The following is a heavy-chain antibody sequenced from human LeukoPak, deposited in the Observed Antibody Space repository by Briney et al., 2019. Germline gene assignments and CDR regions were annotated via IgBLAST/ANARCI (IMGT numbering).Heavy chain of an antibody. V-gene: IGHV3-9*01. CDR3: AKDKGFRDIVVVPAALGDY. J-gene: IGHJ4*02. Sequence: GGSLRLSCAASGFTFDDYAMHWVRQAPGKGLEWVSGISWNSGSIGYADSVEGRFTISRDNAKNSLYLQMNSLRAEDTALYYCAKDKGFRDIVVVPAALGDYWGQGTLVTVSS. CDR1: GFTFDDYA. D-gene: IGHD2-2*01. CDR2: ISWNSGSI.